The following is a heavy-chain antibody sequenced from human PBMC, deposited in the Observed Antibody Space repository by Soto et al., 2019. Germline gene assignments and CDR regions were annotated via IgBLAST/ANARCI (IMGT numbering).Heavy chain of an antibody. CDR1: GGTFSSYT. Sequence: QVQLVQSGAEVKKPGSSVKVSCKASGGTFSSYTISWVRQAPGQGLEWMGRIIPILGIANYAQKFQGRVTITADKSTSTAYMELSSLRSEDTAVYYCANTVGYNADCDYWGQGTLVTVSS. CDR2: IIPILGIA. J-gene: IGHJ4*02. V-gene: IGHV1-69*02. D-gene: IGHD5-12*01. CDR3: ANTVGYNADCDY.